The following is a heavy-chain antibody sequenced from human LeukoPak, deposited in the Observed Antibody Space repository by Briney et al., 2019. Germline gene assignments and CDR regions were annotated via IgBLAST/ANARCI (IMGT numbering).Heavy chain of an antibody. V-gene: IGHV3-21*01. CDR1: GFTFSSSA. Sequence: GGSLRLSCAASGFTFSSSAMNWVRQAPGKGLEWVSSINNVGSHIYYAGSVRGRFTISRDNAKNSLYLQMSSLRAEDTAVYYCASDILTGYYNVPLDYWGQGTLVTVSS. J-gene: IGHJ4*02. CDR2: INNVGSHI. D-gene: IGHD3-9*01. CDR3: ASDILTGYYNVPLDY.